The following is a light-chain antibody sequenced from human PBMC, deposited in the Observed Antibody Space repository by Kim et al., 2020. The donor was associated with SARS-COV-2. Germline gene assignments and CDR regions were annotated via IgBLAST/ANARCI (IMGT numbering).Light chain of an antibody. CDR2: KVS. J-gene: IGKJ4*01. Sequence: PATITGSSRRSLEYSDGNIYLNWFQQRPGHSPRRLFYKVSNRASGVPDRFSASGSGTDFTLKSSRVEAEDVGVYYCMQGTHWPLTFGGGTKVDIK. V-gene: IGKV2-30*01. CDR3: MQGTHWPLT. CDR1: RSLEYSDGNIY.